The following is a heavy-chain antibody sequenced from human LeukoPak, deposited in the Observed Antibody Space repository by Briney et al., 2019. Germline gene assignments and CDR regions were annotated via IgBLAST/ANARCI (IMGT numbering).Heavy chain of an antibody. CDR1: GFTFDDYA. J-gene: IGHJ4*02. Sequence: PGRSLRLSCAASGFTFDDYAMHWVRQAPGKGLEWVSGISWNSGSIGYADSVKGRFTISRDNYKTTLYLQMNSLRAEDTAVYYCGKGINYYDNSGYFKHWGQGTLVTVSS. V-gene: IGHV3-9*01. CDR3: GKGINYYDNSGYFKH. D-gene: IGHD3-22*01. CDR2: ISWNSGSI.